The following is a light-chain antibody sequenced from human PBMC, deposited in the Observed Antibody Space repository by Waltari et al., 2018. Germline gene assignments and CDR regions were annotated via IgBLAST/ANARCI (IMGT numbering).Light chain of an antibody. Sequence: EIVLTQAPGTLSLSPGEGDTLSCRASQSVISTYLAWYQQKPGQAPRLLIYGVSSRATGIPDRFSGSGSGTDFTLTISRLEPEDFAVYYCQQYGSSPITFGQGTRLEIK. CDR1: QSVISTY. CDR3: QQYGSSPIT. J-gene: IGKJ5*01. CDR2: GVS. V-gene: IGKV3-20*01.